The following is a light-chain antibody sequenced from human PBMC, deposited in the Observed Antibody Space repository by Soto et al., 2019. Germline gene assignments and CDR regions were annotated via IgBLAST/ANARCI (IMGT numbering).Light chain of an antibody. CDR3: QQYASSPLT. J-gene: IGKJ4*01. V-gene: IGKV3-20*01. Sequence: EIVLTQSPGTLSLSSGERATLSCRASQSVRSNYLAWYQQKPGQAPRLLIYGASSRATGIPDRFGGSGSGRDFNRPIRRLEPEDFAVYYCQQYASSPLTFGGGTKVEIK. CDR2: GAS. CDR1: QSVRSNY.